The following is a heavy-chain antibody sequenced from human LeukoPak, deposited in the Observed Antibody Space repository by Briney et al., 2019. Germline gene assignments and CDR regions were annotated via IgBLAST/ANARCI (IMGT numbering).Heavy chain of an antibody. CDR1: GYTFTGYY. V-gene: IGHV1-2*02. CDR2: INPNSGGT. D-gene: IGHD6-13*01. Sequence: ASVTVSCKASGYTFTGYYMHWVRQAPGQGLEWMGWINPNSGGTNYAQKFQGRVTMTRDTSISTAYMELGRLRSDDTAVYYCARADTPYSSSWYSYWGQGTLVTVSS. CDR3: ARADTPYSSSWYSY. J-gene: IGHJ4*02.